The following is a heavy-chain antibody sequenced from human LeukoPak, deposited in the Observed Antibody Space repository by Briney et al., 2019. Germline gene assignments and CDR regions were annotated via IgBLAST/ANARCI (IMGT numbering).Heavy chain of an antibody. CDR1: GFTFSNYV. J-gene: IGHJ3*02. D-gene: IGHD1-26*01. V-gene: IGHV3-23*01. Sequence: GGSLRLSCAASGFTFSNYVMSWVRQAPGKGLEWVSGIIGSGGNTYYADSVKGRFTISRDNSKDTLYLQMNSLRAEDAAVYYCANEYSKGDIWGQGTMVTVSS. CDR3: ANEYSKGDI. CDR2: IIGSGGNT.